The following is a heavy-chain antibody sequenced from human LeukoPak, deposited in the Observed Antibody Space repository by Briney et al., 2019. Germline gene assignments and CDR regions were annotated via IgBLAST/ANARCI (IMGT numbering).Heavy chain of an antibody. D-gene: IGHD1-26*01. CDR2: TNGNT. CDR1: GVSISSYY. V-gene: IGHV4-4*07. J-gene: IGHJ4*02. Sequence: SETLSLTCTASGVSISSYYWSWIRQPAGKGLEWIGHTNGNTDYNPSLKSRVTMSVDTSKNQFSLKLSSVTAADTAMYYCARDSGSYSFDYWGQGTLVTVSS. CDR3: ARDSGSYSFDY.